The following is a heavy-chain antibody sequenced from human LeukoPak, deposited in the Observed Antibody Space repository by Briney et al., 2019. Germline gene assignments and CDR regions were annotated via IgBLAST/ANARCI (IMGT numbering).Heavy chain of an antibody. CDR3: ARDKGDYHTRGSLFVF. D-gene: IGHD3-22*01. J-gene: IGHJ4*02. V-gene: IGHV3-9*01. Sequence: PGRSLRLSCAASGFTFDDYAMHWVRQAPGKGLEWVSGISWNSGSIGYADSVKGRFTISRDNAKNSLYLQMNSLRGEDTAVYYCARDKGDYHTRGSLFVFGSQGTLVTVSS. CDR2: ISWNSGSI. CDR1: GFTFDDYA.